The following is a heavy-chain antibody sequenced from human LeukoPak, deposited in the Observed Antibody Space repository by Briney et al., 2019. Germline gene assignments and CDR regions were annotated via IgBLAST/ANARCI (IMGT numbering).Heavy chain of an antibody. D-gene: IGHD2-2*01. J-gene: IGHJ3*02. CDR3: AGTPYQPLDAFDI. CDR2: ISSYNGNT. Sequence: ASVKVSCKASGYTFISHGISWVRQAPGQGLEWMGWISSYNGNTNYAQKLQGRVTLTTDTSTSTAYMELRSLRSDDTAVYYCAGTPYQPLDAFDIWGQGTMVTVSS. V-gene: IGHV1-18*01. CDR1: GYTFISHG.